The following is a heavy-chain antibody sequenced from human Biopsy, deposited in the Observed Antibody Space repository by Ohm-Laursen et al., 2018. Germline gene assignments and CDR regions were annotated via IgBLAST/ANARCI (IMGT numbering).Heavy chain of an antibody. V-gene: IGHV3-30*18. CDR1: GFSFSSYG. D-gene: IGHD5-18*01. Sequence: SLRLSCAASGFSFSSYGMHWVRQAPGKGLEWVAFIFYDGSNTYYADSVKGRFTISRDNSRDTLYLQMSSLRAEDTAVYYCAKDRYNYTPIGGFSMDVWGQGTTVTASS. CDR2: IFYDGSNT. J-gene: IGHJ6*02. CDR3: AKDRYNYTPIGGFSMDV.